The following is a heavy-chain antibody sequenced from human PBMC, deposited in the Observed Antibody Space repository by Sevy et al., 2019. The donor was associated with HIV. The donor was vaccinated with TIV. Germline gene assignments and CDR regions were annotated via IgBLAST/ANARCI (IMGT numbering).Heavy chain of an antibody. J-gene: IGHJ6*02. Sequence: GGSLRLSCAASGFTFSSYGVNWVRQAPGKGLEWVAVISYDGNNRYYAHSVKGRFTISRDNSKNTLYLQMNSLRADDTAVYYCARGLAALPGYYYGMDVWGLGTTVTVSS. CDR2: ISYDGNNR. V-gene: IGHV3-30-3*01. D-gene: IGHD6-6*01. CDR1: GFTFSSYG. CDR3: ARGLAALPGYYYGMDV.